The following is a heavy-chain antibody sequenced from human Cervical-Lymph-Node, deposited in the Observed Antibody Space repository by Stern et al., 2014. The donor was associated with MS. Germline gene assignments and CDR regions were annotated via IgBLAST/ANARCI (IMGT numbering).Heavy chain of an antibody. D-gene: IGHD6-6*01. CDR2: ISPGDSDT. V-gene: IGHV5-51*01. CDR3: ARHRSSSVYYGMDV. Sequence: VQLVQSGAEVKKPGESLKISCKGSGYSFTTYWIGWVRQIPGKGLEGLGIISPGDSDTRYRPSFQGQVTLSADKSISTAYLQWSSLKASDTAMYYCARHRSSSVYYGMDVWGQGTTVTVSS. J-gene: IGHJ6*02. CDR1: GYSFTTYW.